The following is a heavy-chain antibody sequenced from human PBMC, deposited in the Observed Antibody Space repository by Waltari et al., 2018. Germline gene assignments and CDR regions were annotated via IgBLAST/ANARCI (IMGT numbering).Heavy chain of an antibody. CDR3: ARGGSDINASDPFDI. V-gene: IGHV3-7*01. J-gene: IGHJ3*02. Sequence: EVQLVESGGGLVQPGGSLRLSCAAAGFTFRNYLMTWVRQAPGKGLEWVANINQDGSEKYYGDSVKGRFTISRDNAKNSLSLQMSSLRVEDTALYYCARGGSDINASDPFDIWGQGTVVTVSS. CDR1: GFTFRNYL. CDR2: INQDGSEK. D-gene: IGHD5-12*01.